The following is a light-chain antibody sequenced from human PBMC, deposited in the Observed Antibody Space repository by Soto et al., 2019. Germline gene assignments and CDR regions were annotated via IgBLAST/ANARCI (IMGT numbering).Light chain of an antibody. Sequence: EIVMTQSQATLSVSPGERATLSCRASQSVSSNLAWYQQKPGQAPRLLIYGASTRATGIPARFSGSGSGTDFTLTISSLQSEDVAVYYCQQYNNCPLTFGQGTRLEIK. CDR3: QQYNNCPLT. CDR1: QSVSSN. V-gene: IGKV3-15*01. J-gene: IGKJ5*01. CDR2: GAS.